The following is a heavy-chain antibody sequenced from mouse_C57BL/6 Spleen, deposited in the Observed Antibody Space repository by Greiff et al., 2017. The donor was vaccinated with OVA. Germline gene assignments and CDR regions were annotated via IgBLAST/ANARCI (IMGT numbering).Heavy chain of an antibody. CDR3: ARPDYDGYLDY. CDR1: GYTFTSYG. CDR2: IYPRSGNT. Sequence: VQLVESGAELARPGASVKLSCKASGYTFTSYGISWVKQRTGQGLEWIGEIYPRSGNTYYNEKFKGKATLTADKSSSTAYMELRSLTSEDSAVYFCARPDYDGYLDYWGQGTTLTVSS. J-gene: IGHJ2*01. V-gene: IGHV1-81*01. D-gene: IGHD2-3*01.